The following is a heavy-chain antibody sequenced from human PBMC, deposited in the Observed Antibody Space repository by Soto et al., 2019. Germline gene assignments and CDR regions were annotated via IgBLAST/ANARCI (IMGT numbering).Heavy chain of an antibody. CDR3: AKRNRYYFES. CDR1: GFTFSSYS. V-gene: IGHV3-23*01. CDR2: ISEGGGTP. Sequence: PGGSLRLSCAASGFTFSSYSMNWVRQAPGKGLEWVSTISEGGGTPFYADSVKGRFTISRDNSQNTLHLQMTTLRAEDTALYFCAKRNRYYFESWGQGSLVTVSS. J-gene: IGHJ4*02.